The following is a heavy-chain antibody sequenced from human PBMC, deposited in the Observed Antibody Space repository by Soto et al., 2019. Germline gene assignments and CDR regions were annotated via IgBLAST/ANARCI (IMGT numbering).Heavy chain of an antibody. D-gene: IGHD3-10*01. CDR3: VRDRSRGWFDP. CDR2: IRTAGDT. J-gene: IGHJ5*02. CDR1: GFTFSNYD. Sequence: EVQLVESGGGLVQPGGSLRVSCAASGFTFSNYDMHWVRQATGKGLEWVSGIRTAGDTYYAGSVKGRFTISRENAGNSLYLQMDGLRAEDTAVYYGVRDRSRGWFDPWGQGTLVTVSS. V-gene: IGHV3-13*01.